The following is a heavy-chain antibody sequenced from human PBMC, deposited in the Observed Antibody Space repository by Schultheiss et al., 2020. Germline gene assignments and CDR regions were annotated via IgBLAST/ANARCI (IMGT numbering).Heavy chain of an antibody. V-gene: IGHV3-21*01. Sequence: GGSLRLSCATSGFFFTNYNMNWVRQAPGKGLEWVSSISGSGTTFYYADSVKGRFTISRDNAKNSLYLQMNSLRAEDTALYYCTRVISGSYGIGHYWGQGTLVTVSS. J-gene: IGHJ4*02. CDR3: TRVISGSYGIGHY. CDR1: GFFFTNYN. CDR2: ISGSGTTF. D-gene: IGHD1-26*01.